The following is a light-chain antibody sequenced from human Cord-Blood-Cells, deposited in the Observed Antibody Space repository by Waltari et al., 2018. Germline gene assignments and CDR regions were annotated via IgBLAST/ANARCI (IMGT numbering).Light chain of an antibody. CDR2: CAS. Sequence: DIVMTQSQDSLAVSMGERATINCKYSQSVLYSSNNKNYLAWYQQKPGQPPKMLIYCASTREAGVPDRFSGSGSGTDFTLTIGSLQAEDVAVYDCQQYYSTPYTFGQGTKLEIK. CDR3: QQYYSTPYT. V-gene: IGKV4-1*01. J-gene: IGKJ2*01. CDR1: QSVLYSSNNKNY.